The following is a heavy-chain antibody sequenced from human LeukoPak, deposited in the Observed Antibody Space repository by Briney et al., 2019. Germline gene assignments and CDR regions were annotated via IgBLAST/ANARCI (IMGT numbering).Heavy chain of an antibody. D-gene: IGHD5-24*01. Sequence: KPGGSLRLSCAASGFTFSNAWMSWGRQAPGKGLEWVGRIKSKTDGGTTDYAAPVKGRFTISRDDSKNTLYLQMNSLKTEDTAVYYCTTGTRRLQLFDYWGQGTLVTVSS. CDR2: IKSKTDGGTT. V-gene: IGHV3-15*01. CDR1: GFTFSNAW. CDR3: TTGTRRLQLFDY. J-gene: IGHJ4*02.